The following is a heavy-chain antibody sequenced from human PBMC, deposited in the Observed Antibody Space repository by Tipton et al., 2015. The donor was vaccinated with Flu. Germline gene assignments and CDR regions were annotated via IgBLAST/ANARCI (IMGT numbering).Heavy chain of an antibody. CDR3: TRGTIYYDSRGFEYYRFGP. CDR1: GGSISSYY. V-gene: IGHV4-4*07. Sequence: TLSLTCSVSGGSISSYYWSWIRQPAGKGLEWIGRILTGGSTRYNPSLKGRATISLDMSRNQFSLKLISVTAADTAVYYCTRGTIYYDSRGFEYYRFGPWGQGSLVSVSS. CDR2: ILTGGST. J-gene: IGHJ5*02. D-gene: IGHD3-22*01.